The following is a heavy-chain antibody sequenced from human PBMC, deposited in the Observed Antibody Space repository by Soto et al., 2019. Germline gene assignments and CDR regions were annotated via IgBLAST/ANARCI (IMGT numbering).Heavy chain of an antibody. Sequence: PSETLSLTCAVSGGSITSDYYAWSWIRQPPGKALEWIGYIYDSGTAYYNPSLQSRVSMSVDISKNQFSLKLTSVTAADTAVYFCAREMGGTYLDHWGKGALVTVSS. D-gene: IGHD1-26*01. CDR3: AREMGGTYLDH. CDR2: IYDSGTA. CDR1: GGSITSDYYA. J-gene: IGHJ4*02. V-gene: IGHV4-30-2*01.